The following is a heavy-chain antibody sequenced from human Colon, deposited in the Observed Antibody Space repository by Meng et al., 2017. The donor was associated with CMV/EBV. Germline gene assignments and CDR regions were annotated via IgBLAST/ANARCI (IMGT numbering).Heavy chain of an antibody. V-gene: IGHV3-21*04. Sequence: GGSLRLSCAASGFTFSSYSMNWVRQAPGKGLEWVSSISSSSSYIYYADSVKGRFTISRDNAKNSLYLQMDSLREEDTAVYYCARARGTAPGMNWFDPWGQGTLVTVSS. CDR2: ISSSSSYI. CDR1: GFTFSSYS. D-gene: IGHD1-1*01. J-gene: IGHJ5*02. CDR3: ARARGTAPGMNWFDP.